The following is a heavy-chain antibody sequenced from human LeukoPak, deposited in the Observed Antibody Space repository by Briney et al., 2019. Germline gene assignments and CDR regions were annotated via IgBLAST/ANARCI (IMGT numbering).Heavy chain of an antibody. D-gene: IGHD3-10*01. CDR2: INVGGTST. CDR3: ATSYYYNVGGPFYFDF. CDR1: GFTFSTYA. V-gene: IGHV3-23*01. J-gene: IGHJ4*02. Sequence: GGSLRLSCAASGFTFSTYAMSWVRQAPGKGLEWVSGINVGGTSTYYADSVQGRFTISRDNSRNTLHLQMNSLRAEDTALYYCATSYYYNVGGPFYFDFWGQGALVTVSS.